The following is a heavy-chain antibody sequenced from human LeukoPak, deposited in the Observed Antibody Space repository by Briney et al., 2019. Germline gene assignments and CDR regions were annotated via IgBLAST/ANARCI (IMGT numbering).Heavy chain of an antibody. J-gene: IGHJ3*02. CDR3: ASSYYYETTGYTHDDAFDM. V-gene: IGHV1-2*02. CDR2: ISPNSGDT. D-gene: IGHD3-22*01. Sequence: ASVTVSFTASGYTFTAHFMHWVRQAPGQGGEWMGWISPNSGDTNYAQKFQGRVTMTRDTSISTAYMELSRLISDDTAVYYCASSYYYETTGYTHDDAFDMWGQGTMVTVSA. CDR1: GYTFTAHF.